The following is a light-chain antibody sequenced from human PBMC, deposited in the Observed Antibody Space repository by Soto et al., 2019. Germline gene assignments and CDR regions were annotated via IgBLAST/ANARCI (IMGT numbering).Light chain of an antibody. J-gene: IGKJ1*01. CDR2: FAS. Sequence: EIVMTQSPATLSVSPGERATLSCRASQSVSTNLAWYQQKPGQPPRLLIYFASTRATAVPARFTAGGSGTEFTLTISSLQPDDFATYYCQHYNSYSEAFGQGTKVDIK. CDR1: QSVSTN. V-gene: IGKV3-15*01. CDR3: QHYNSYSEA.